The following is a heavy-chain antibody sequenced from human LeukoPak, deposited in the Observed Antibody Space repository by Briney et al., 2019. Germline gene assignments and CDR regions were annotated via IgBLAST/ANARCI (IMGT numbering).Heavy chain of an antibody. V-gene: IGHV4-34*01. Sequence: PSETLSLTCAVYGGSFSGYYWSWIRQPPGKGLEWIGEINHSGSTNYNPSLKSRVTMSVDTSKNQFSLKLSSVTAADTAVYYCARGLRFRFVVRGGGNWFDPWGQGTLVTVSS. D-gene: IGHD3-10*01. CDR1: GGSFSGYY. CDR2: INHSGST. J-gene: IGHJ5*02. CDR3: ARGLRFRFVVRGGGNWFDP.